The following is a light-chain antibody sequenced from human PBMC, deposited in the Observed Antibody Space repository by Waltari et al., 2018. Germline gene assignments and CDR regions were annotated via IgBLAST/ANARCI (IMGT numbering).Light chain of an antibody. CDR3: QQYNNWPPS. V-gene: IGKV3-15*01. CDR1: QSVTNN. Sequence: MTQSPSTLSASIGDRVTITCRASQSVTNNLAWFQHKPGQAPRLLIFGASTRATDVPARFSGSGSGTEFTLTISSLQSEDFAVYFCQQYNNWPPSFGPGTKVDIK. CDR2: GAS. J-gene: IGKJ3*01.